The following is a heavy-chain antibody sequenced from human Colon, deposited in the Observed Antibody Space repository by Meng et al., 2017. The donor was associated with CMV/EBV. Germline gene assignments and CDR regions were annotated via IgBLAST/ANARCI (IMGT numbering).Heavy chain of an antibody. CDR1: GGSISSYY. CDR2: IYYSGST. J-gene: IGHJ3*02. V-gene: IGHV4-59*01. Sequence: GSLRLSCTVPGGSISSYYWSWIRQPPGKGLEWIGYIYYSGSTNYNPSLKSRVTISVDTSKNQFSLKLSSVTAADTAVYYCARVAYYDYVWGSYRYDDAFDIWGQGTMVTVSS. CDR3: ARVAYYDYVWGSYRYDDAFDI. D-gene: IGHD3-16*02.